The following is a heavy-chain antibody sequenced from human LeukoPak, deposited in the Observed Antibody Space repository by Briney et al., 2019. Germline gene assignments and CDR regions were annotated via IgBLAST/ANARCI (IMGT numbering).Heavy chain of an antibody. V-gene: IGHV3-23*01. CDR1: GFTFSSYA. Sequence: PGGSLRLSCAASGFTFSSYAMSWVRQAPGKGLEWVSAISDSGGSTYYADSVKGRFTISRDNSKNTLYLQMNSLRAEDTAVYYCAKDPVPTYNWNYVPWFDPWGQGTLVTVSS. CDR3: AKDPVPTYNWNYVPWFDP. J-gene: IGHJ5*02. D-gene: IGHD1-7*01. CDR2: ISDSGGST.